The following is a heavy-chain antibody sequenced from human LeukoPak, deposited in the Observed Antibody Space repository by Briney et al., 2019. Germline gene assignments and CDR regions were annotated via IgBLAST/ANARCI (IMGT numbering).Heavy chain of an antibody. J-gene: IGHJ6*02. V-gene: IGHV3-30*18. D-gene: IGHD3-10*01. CDR1: GFTFNRCG. CDR3: VKGSGTNDYGMDT. CDR2: IVYDGSHQ. Sequence: GRSLRLSCAASGFTFNRCGMHWVRQAPGKGLEWVAVIVYDGSHQYYTDSVKGRFTISRDNSKNTVFLQIDSLRAEDTGVYYCVKGSGTNDYGMDTWGQGTTVTVPS.